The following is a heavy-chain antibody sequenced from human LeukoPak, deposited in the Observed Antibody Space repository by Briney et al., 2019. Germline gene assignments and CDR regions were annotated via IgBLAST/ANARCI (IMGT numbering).Heavy chain of an antibody. CDR1: GGTFSSYA. V-gene: IGHV1-69*04. CDR3: ARDPEGNFWSGYYDY. J-gene: IGHJ4*02. CDR2: IIPILGIA. Sequence: ASVKVSCKASGGTFSSYAISWVRQAPGQGLEWMGRIIPILGIANYAQKFQGRVTITADKSTSTAYMELSSLRSEDTAVYYCARDPEGNFWSGYYDYWGQGTLVTVSS. D-gene: IGHD3-3*01.